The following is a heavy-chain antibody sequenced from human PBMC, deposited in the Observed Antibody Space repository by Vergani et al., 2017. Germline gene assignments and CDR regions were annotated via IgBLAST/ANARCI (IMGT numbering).Heavy chain of an antibody. CDR3: ARGGYCSSIACYWFDP. D-gene: IGHD2-2*01. J-gene: IGHJ5*02. V-gene: IGHV1-18*01. Sequence: QVQLVKSGNEVKKPGASVKVSCKASGYNFISYGVSWLRQAPGQGLEWMGWIRPHNGDTNYEQKFQGRVTMTTDTSTNKVYMELRSLRSDDTAVYYCARGGYCSSIACYWFDPWGQGTLITVSS. CDR1: GYNFISYG. CDR2: IRPHNGDT.